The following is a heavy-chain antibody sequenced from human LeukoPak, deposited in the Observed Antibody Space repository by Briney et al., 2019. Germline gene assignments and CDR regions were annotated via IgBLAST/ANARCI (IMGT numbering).Heavy chain of an antibody. J-gene: IGHJ6*02. CDR1: GYTFTNYD. D-gene: IGHD3-22*01. CDR3: AREYYDSSGYSLMGEYGMDV. CDR2: IIPIFGTA. Sequence: SVKVSCKASGYTFTNYDINWVRQAPGQGLEWMGGIIPIFGTANYAQKFQGRVTITADESTSTAYMELSSLRSEDTAVYYCAREYYDSSGYSLMGEYGMDVWGQGTTVTVSS. V-gene: IGHV1-69*13.